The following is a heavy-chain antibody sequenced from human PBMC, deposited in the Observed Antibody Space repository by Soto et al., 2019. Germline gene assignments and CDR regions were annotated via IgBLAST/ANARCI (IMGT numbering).Heavy chain of an antibody. Sequence: ASVKVSCKASGGTFSSYAISWVRQAPGQGLEWMGGIIPIFGTANYAQKFQGRVTITADESTSTAYMELSSLRSEDTAVYYCASNYYDSSGYHDPPNYWGQGTLVTVSS. V-gene: IGHV1-69*13. CDR1: GGTFSSYA. D-gene: IGHD3-22*01. CDR2: IIPIFGTA. CDR3: ASNYYDSSGYHDPPNY. J-gene: IGHJ4*02.